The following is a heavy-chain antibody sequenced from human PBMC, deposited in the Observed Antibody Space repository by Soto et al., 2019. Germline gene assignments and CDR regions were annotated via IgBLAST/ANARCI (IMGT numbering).Heavy chain of an antibody. CDR3: ARGGYDWYFDL. CDR2: FNPSGGST. D-gene: IGHD3-16*01. Sequence: ASVKVSCKASGYTFNSYYIHWVRQATGQGLEWMGIFNPSGGSTNYAQKLQGRVTLTRDTSTSTVYMELNSLRSEDTAIYYCARGGYDWYFDLWGRGTLVTVSS. CDR1: GYTFNSYY. J-gene: IGHJ2*01. V-gene: IGHV1-46*02.